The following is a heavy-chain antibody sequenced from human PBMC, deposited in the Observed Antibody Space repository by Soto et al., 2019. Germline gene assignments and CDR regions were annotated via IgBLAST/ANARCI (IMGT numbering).Heavy chain of an antibody. V-gene: IGHV3-30*03. Sequence: GGSLRLSCSASGFTFRSYGMHWVRQAPGKGLEWVASISFEGSKKFYADSVKGRFTISRDNSRNTLYLQMNSLRAEDTAVYYCARVAPLGYCTNGVCYTRFYYFDYWGQGTLVTVSS. CDR2: ISFEGSKK. D-gene: IGHD2-8*01. J-gene: IGHJ4*02. CDR1: GFTFRSYG. CDR3: ARVAPLGYCTNGVCYTRFYYFDY.